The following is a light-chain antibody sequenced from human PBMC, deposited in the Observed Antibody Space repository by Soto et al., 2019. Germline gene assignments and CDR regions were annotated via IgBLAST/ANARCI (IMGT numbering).Light chain of an antibody. V-gene: IGLV3-1*01. J-gene: IGLJ2*01. Sequence: SYELTQPPSVSVSPGQTANITCSGDKLGNKYACWYQQKPGQPPVLVIYQDTRRPSTIPERISGSNSGNTATLTISGTQAMDEADYYCQSWDSSSVLFGGGTKLTVL. CDR3: QSWDSSSVL. CDR1: KLGNKY. CDR2: QDT.